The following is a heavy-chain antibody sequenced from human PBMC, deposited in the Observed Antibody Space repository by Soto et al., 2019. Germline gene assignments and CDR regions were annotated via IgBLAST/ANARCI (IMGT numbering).Heavy chain of an antibody. CDR3: AKDHSYNWKTHAVD. CDR1: AFTFSAYA. D-gene: IGHD1-20*01. V-gene: IGHV3-23*01. Sequence: GGSLRLSCAASAFTFSAYAMSWVRQAPGKGLEWVSTITGSGGSTYYADSVKGRFTISRDNSKNTLYLQMNSLRAEDTAVYYCAKDHSYNWKTHAVDWGQGTLVTVSS. CDR2: ITGSGGST. J-gene: IGHJ4*02.